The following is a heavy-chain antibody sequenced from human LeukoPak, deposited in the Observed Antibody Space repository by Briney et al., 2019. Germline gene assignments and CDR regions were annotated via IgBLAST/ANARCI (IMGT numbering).Heavy chain of an antibody. D-gene: IGHD3-3*01. J-gene: IGHJ4*02. CDR2: IIPIFGTA. CDR3: ASDVREITIFGVADENYFDY. Sequence: SVKVSCKASGYTFTSYGISWVRQAPGQGLEWMGGIIPIFGTANYAQKFQGRVTITADESTSTAYMELSSLRSEDTAVYYCASDVREITIFGVADENYFDYWGQGTLVTVSS. CDR1: GYTFTSYG. V-gene: IGHV1-69*13.